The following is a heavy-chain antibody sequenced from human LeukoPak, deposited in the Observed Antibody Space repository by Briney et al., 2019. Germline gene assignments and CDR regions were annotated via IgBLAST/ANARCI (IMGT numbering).Heavy chain of an antibody. CDR1: GGSISSYY. Sequence: SETLSLTCTDSGGSISSYYWSWIRQPPGKGLEWIGYIYYSGSTNYNPSLKSRVTISVDTSKNQFSLKLSSVTAADTAVYYCARGSIAVAGTQGPLFDYWGQGTLVTVSS. V-gene: IGHV4-59*01. CDR3: ARGSIAVAGTQGPLFDY. J-gene: IGHJ4*02. CDR2: IYYSGST. D-gene: IGHD6-19*01.